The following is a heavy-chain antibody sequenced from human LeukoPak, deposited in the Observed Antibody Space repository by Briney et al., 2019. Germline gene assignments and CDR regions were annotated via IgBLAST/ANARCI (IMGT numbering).Heavy chain of an antibody. Sequence: SETLSLTCAVSGGSFSGDYWSWIRQPPGKGLEWIGEINHSGSTNYNPSLKSRVTISVDTSKNQFSLKLSSVTAADTAVYYCARVPLAVTTQRPFDYWGQGTLVTVSS. CDR2: INHSGST. D-gene: IGHD4-17*01. CDR3: ARVPLAVTTQRPFDY. J-gene: IGHJ4*02. V-gene: IGHV4-34*01. CDR1: GGSFSGDY.